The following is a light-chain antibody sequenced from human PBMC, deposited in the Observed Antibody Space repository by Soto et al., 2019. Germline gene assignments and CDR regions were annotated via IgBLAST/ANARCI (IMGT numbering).Light chain of an antibody. V-gene: IGKV1-5*01. CDR3: KQYNSYGT. Sequence: DIQMTQSPSTLSASVGDRVTITFRASQSISSWLAWYQQKPGKAPKLLIYDASSLESGVPSRSTGSGSGTEFTLTISSLQPDDFATYYCKQYNSYGTFGQGTKVDI. J-gene: IGKJ1*01. CDR2: DAS. CDR1: QSISSW.